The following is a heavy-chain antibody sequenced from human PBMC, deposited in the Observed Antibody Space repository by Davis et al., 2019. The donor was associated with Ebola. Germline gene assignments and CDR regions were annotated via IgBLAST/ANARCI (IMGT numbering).Heavy chain of an antibody. Sequence: GESLKISCAASGFSVNSNYMSWVRQAPGKGLEWVSIIHTGGNTYYADSVKGRFTISKDNSKNTLFLQMNSLRVEDTAVYYCAKDRGYYFDSSGYYSVGFDSWGQGTPVTVSS. V-gene: IGHV3-53*01. J-gene: IGHJ4*02. CDR3: AKDRGYYFDSSGYYSVGFDS. D-gene: IGHD3-22*01. CDR2: IHTGGNT. CDR1: GFSVNSNY.